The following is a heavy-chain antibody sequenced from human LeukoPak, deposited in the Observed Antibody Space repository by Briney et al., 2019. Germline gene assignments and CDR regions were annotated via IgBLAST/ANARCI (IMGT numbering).Heavy chain of an antibody. Sequence: GSLRLSCAASGFTVSSNYMSWVRQPPGKGLEWIGSTYYSGSTYYNPSLKSRVTVSVDMSKNQFSLQLSSVTAADTAVYYCARAPRTGAWDMITFGGVIVHGDAFDFWGQGTMVTVSS. CDR1: GFTVSSNY. CDR2: TYYSGST. V-gene: IGHV4-39*07. D-gene: IGHD3-16*02. CDR3: ARAPRTGAWDMITFGGVIVHGDAFDF. J-gene: IGHJ3*01.